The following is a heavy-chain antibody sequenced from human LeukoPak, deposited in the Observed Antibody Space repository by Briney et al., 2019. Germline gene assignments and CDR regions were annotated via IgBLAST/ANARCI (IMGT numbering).Heavy chain of an antibody. CDR1: GFTFSSYW. J-gene: IGHJ4*02. CDR2: MKQDGSEK. Sequence: GGSLRLSCAASGFTFSSYWMTWVRQAPGKGLEWVANMKQDGSEKYYVDSVKGRFTISRDNAKNSLYLQMNSLRAEDTAVYYCAGLAWSMPTYWGQGTLVTVSS. V-gene: IGHV3-7*03. D-gene: IGHD2/OR15-2a*01. CDR3: AGLAWSMPTY.